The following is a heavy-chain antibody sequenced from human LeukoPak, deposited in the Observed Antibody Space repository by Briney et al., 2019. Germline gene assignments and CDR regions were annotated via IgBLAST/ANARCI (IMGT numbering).Heavy chain of an antibody. J-gene: IGHJ3*02. Sequence: ASVKVSCKASGYTFTGYYMHWVRQAPGQGLEWMGWINPNSGGTNYAQKFQGRVTMTRDTSISTAYMELSRLRSDDTAVYYCARGNTIFGVVFDAFDIWGQGTMVTVSS. CDR2: INPNSGGT. CDR3: ARGNTIFGVVFDAFDI. D-gene: IGHD3-3*01. CDR1: GYTFTGYY. V-gene: IGHV1-2*02.